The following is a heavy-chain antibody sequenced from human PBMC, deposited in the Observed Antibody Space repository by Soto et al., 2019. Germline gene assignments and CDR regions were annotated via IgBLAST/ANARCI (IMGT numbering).Heavy chain of an antibody. J-gene: IGHJ4*02. CDR3: ARLVETAYDY. V-gene: IGHV2-5*02. Sequence: SGPTLVNPTQTLTLTCTFSGFSLNTNGVGVGWIRQPPGKALEWLALIYWDDDKRYRPSLKRRLSLTKDISKNQVVLTMTNMDPEDTATYYCARLVETAYDYWGPGTLVTVSS. CDR2: IYWDDDK. CDR1: GFSLNTNGVG. D-gene: IGHD2-21*02.